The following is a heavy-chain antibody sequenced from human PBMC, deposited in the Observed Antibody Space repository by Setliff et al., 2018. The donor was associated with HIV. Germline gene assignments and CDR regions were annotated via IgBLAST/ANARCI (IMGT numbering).Heavy chain of an antibody. J-gene: IGHJ6*02. CDR3: ASSWSRIRYYGMDV. Sequence: ASVKVSCKPSGSTFSTYDINWVRQATGQGLEWMGWMNPNSGNTGYAQKFLGRVTMTRNTSISTAYMELSSLRSDDTAVYYCASSWSRIRYYGMDVWGQGTTVTVSS. CDR1: GSTFSTYD. D-gene: IGHD6-13*01. V-gene: IGHV1-8*01. CDR2: MNPNSGNT.